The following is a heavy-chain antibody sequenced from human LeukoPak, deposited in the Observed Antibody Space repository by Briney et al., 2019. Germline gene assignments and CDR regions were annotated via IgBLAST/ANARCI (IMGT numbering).Heavy chain of an antibody. J-gene: IGHJ1*01. CDR1: GGSISSYY. D-gene: IGHD4-23*01. V-gene: IGHV4-59*08. CDR3: AGAYGGNSQYFQH. Sequence: SSETLSLTCTVSGGSISSYYWSWIRQPPGKGLEWIGYIYYSGSTNYNPSLKSRVTISLDTSKNQFSLKLSSVTAADTAVYYCAGAYGGNSQYFQHWGQGTLVTVSS. CDR2: IYYSGST.